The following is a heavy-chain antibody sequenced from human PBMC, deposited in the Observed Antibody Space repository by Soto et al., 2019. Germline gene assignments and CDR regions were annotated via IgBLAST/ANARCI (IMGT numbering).Heavy chain of an antibody. Sequence: ASVKVSCKASGYTFTIYAMHWVRQAPGQRLEWMGWINAGNGNTKYSQKFQGRVTITRDTSASTASMELSSLRSEDTAVYYCARDPDYGDYADFDYWGQGTLVTVSS. V-gene: IGHV1-3*01. D-gene: IGHD4-17*01. CDR3: ARDPDYGDYADFDY. CDR2: INAGNGNT. CDR1: GYTFTIYA. J-gene: IGHJ4*02.